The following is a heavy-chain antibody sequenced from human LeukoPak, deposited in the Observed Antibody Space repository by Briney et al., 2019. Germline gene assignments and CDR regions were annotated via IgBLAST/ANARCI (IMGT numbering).Heavy chain of an antibody. D-gene: IGHD3-3*01. J-gene: IGHJ4*02. CDR3: AKRGLRFLEWAVDY. CDR2: ISGSGGST. Sequence: GGTLRLSCAASGFTFSSYGMSWVRQAPGKGLEWVSAISGSGGSTYYADSVKGRFTISRDNSKNTLYLQMNSLRAEDTAVYYCAKRGLRFLEWAVDYWGQGTLVTVSS. CDR1: GFTFSSYG. V-gene: IGHV3-23*01.